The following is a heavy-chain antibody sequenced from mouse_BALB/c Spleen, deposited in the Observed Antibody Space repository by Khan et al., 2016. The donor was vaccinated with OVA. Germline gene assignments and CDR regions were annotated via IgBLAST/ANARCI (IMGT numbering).Heavy chain of an antibody. CDR2: IWAGGST. CDR1: GFSLTSHG. J-gene: IGHJ2*01. V-gene: IGHV2-9*02. CDR3: ARNREPDYVDY. Sequence: QVQLKESGPGLVAPSQSLSITCTVSGFSLTSHGVHWVRQPPGKGLEWLGVIWAGGSTNYNSALMSRLSISKESSKSQVFLKMNSLQTDDTAMYYCARNREPDYVDYWGQGTTLTVSS.